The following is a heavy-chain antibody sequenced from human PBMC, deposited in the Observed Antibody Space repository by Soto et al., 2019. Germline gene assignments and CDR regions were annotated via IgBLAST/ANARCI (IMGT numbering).Heavy chain of an antibody. CDR2: INPSGGST. Sequence: ASVKVSCKASGYTFTSYYMHWVRQAPGQGLEWMGIINPSGGSTSYPQKFQGRVTMTRDTSTSTVYMELSSLRSEDTAVYYCARDGRGTGTTFYGMDVWGQGTTVTVSS. V-gene: IGHV1-46*01. J-gene: IGHJ6*02. CDR3: ARDGRGTGTTFYGMDV. D-gene: IGHD1-7*01. CDR1: GYTFTSYY.